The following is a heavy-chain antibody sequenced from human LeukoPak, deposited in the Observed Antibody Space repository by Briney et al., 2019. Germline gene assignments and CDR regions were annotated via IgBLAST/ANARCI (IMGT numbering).Heavy chain of an antibody. D-gene: IGHD3-10*01. Sequence: GGSLRLSCAASGFTFSSYGMHWVRQAPGKGLEWVAVRSYDGSNKYYADSVKGRFTISRDNSKNTLYLQMNSLRAEDTAVYYCAKTMYDGSGSYPWDYWGQGTLVTVSS. CDR1: GFTFSSYG. V-gene: IGHV3-30*18. J-gene: IGHJ4*02. CDR3: AKTMYDGSGSYPWDY. CDR2: RSYDGSNK.